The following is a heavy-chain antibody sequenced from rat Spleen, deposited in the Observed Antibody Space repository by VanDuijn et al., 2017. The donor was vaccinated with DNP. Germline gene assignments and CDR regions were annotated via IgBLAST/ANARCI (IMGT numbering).Heavy chain of an antibody. CDR1: GFTFSDYY. CDR2: ISNEGRRI. J-gene: IGHJ3*01. CDR3: ARDSSSAW. V-gene: IGHV5-22*01. Sequence: EVQLVESGGGLVQPGRSLKVSCTASGFTFSDYYMAWVRQAPKKGLEWVASISNEGRRIYYRDSVKGRFTLSRDNAKRTLYLQMDSLGSEDTATYYCARDSSSAWWGQGTQVTVSS. D-gene: IGHD1-2*01.